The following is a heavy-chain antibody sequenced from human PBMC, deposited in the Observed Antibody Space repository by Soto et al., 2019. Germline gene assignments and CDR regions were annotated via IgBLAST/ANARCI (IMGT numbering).Heavy chain of an antibody. V-gene: IGHV4-34*01. CDR2: INHSGST. CDR3: ARVLFFFQAEDGIRDL. D-gene: IGHD2-21*01. J-gene: IGHJ2*01. Sequence: KGLEWIGEINHSGSTNYKPSLKRRVTIAVDTSKNQFSLKLSSVTAADTAVYYCARVLFFFQAEDGIRDL.